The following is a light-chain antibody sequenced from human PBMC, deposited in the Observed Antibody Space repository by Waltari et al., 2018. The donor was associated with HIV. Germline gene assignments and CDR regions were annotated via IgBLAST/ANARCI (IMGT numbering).Light chain of an antibody. Sequence: QSALTQPRSVSGSPGQSVTISCTGTSSDGGGYDSVYWYLQHPGKVPKLIIYEVIKRPSGVPDRFSGSKSGNTASLTISGLQTEDEADYFCCSYAGTYTYVLFGGGTKLTVL. J-gene: IGLJ3*02. CDR3: CSYAGTYTYVL. V-gene: IGLV2-11*01. CDR1: SSDGGGYDS. CDR2: EVI.